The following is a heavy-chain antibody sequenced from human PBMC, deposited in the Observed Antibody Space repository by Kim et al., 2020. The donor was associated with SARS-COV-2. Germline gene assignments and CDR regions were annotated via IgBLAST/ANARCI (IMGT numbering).Heavy chain of an antibody. V-gene: IGHV7-4-1*02. J-gene: IGHJ5*02. CDR1: GYTFTSYA. Sequence: ASVKVSCKASGYTFTSYAMNWVRQAPGQGLEWMGWINTNTGNPTYAQGFTGRFVFSLDTSVSTAYLQISSLKAEDTAVYYCARRFGSGSYYKYHWFDPWGQGTLVTVSS. CDR3: ARRFGSGSYYKYHWFDP. D-gene: IGHD3-10*01. CDR2: INTNTGNP.